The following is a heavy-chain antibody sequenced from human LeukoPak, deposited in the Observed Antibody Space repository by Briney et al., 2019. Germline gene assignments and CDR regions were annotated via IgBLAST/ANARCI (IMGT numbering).Heavy chain of an antibody. D-gene: IGHD6-19*01. V-gene: IGHV3-7*01. J-gene: IGHJ5*02. CDR3: ARVATPWSSGWDEGWFDP. Sequence: GGSLRLSCAASGFTFSRFWMSWVRQAPGKGLEWVANIKQAGSEKYYVDSVKGRFTISRDNAKNSLYLQMNSLRAEDTAVYYCARVATPWSSGWDEGWFDPWGQGTLVTVSS. CDR1: GFTFSRFW. CDR2: IKQAGSEK.